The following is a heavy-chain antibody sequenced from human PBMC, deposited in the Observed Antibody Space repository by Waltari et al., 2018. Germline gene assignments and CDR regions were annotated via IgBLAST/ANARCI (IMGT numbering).Heavy chain of an antibody. CDR2: IYSGGST. CDR1: GFTFSSYA. V-gene: IGHV3-23*03. J-gene: IGHJ3*02. D-gene: IGHD6-13*01. CDR3: AKDRDEYSSSWYGAFDI. Sequence: EVQLVQSGAEVKKPGESLKISCKGSGFTFSSYAMSWVRQAPGKGLEWVSVIYSGGSTYYADSVKGRFTISRDNSKNTLYLQMNSLRAEDTAVYYCAKDRDEYSSSWYGAFDIWGQGTMVTVSS.